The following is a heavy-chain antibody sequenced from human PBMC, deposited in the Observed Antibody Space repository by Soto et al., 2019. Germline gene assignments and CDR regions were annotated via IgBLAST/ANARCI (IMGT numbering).Heavy chain of an antibody. CDR3: ARDPDSSGYYVFDY. D-gene: IGHD3-22*01. V-gene: IGHV3-30-3*01. J-gene: IGHJ4*02. CDR2: MSYDGSNN. CDR1: GFTFGSYA. Sequence: PGGSLRLSCATSGFTFGSYAMHWVRQAPGKWLEWVAVMSYDGSNNYYADSVKGRFTISRDNFKNRLYLQMNSLRDEDTAVYYCARDPDSSGYYVFDYWSQGXLVTVHS.